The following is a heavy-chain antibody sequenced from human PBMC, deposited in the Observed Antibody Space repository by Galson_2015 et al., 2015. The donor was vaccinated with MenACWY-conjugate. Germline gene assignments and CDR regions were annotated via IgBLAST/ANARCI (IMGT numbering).Heavy chain of an antibody. CDR2: MYYSGSA. Sequence: ETLSLTCTVSGGSLNSYYWSWIRQPPGKGLEWIGYMYYSGSANYNPSLKSRVTISVDTPKNQFSLTMTSVTAADTAVYYCARGVNLASMAGYWGQGTLVTVSS. J-gene: IGHJ4*02. D-gene: IGHD3-3*02. CDR3: ARGVNLASMAGY. V-gene: IGHV4-59*01. CDR1: GGSLNSYY.